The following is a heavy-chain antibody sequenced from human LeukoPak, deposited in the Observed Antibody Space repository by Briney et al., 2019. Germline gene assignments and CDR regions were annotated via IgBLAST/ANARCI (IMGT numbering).Heavy chain of an antibody. CDR3: ARDLFPYCGGDCSSDY. CDR2: IWYDGSNK. J-gene: IGHJ4*02. Sequence: GGSLGLFCAASGFTFSSYGMHWVRQAPGKGLEWVAVIWYDGSNKYYADSVKGRFTISRDNSKNTLYLQMNSLRAEDTAVYYCARDLFPYCGGDCSSDYWGQGTLVTVSS. CDR1: GFTFSSYG. D-gene: IGHD2-21*02. V-gene: IGHV3-33*01.